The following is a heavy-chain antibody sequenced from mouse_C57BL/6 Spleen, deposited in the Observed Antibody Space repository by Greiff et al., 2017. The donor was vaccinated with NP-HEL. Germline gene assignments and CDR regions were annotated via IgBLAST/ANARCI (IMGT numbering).Heavy chain of an antibody. Sequence: VQLQQPGAELVKPGASVKMSCKASGYTFTSYWITWVKQRPGQGLEWIGDIYPGSGSTNYNEKFKSKATLTVDTSSSTAYMQLSSLTSEDSAVYYCARIITTVVAGFDYWGQGTTLTVSS. CDR2: IYPGSGST. V-gene: IGHV1-55*01. CDR3: ARIITTVVAGFDY. D-gene: IGHD1-1*01. CDR1: GYTFTSYW. J-gene: IGHJ2*01.